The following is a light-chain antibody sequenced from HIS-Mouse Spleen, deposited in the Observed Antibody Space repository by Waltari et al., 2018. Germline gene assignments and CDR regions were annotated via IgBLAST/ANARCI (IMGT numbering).Light chain of an antibody. CDR2: LNSDGSH. CDR1: SGHSSYA. V-gene: IGLV4-69*01. J-gene: IGLJ3*02. CDR3: QTWGTGLWV. Sequence: QLVLTQSPSASASLGASVKLTCTLSSGHSSYAIAWNQQQPEKGPRYLMKLNSDGSHSKGDGIPDRFSGSSSGAERYLTISSLQSEDEADYYCQTWGTGLWVFGGGTKLTVL.